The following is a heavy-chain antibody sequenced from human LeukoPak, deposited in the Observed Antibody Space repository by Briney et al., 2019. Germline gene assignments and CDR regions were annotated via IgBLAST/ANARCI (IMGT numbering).Heavy chain of an antibody. CDR3: ARGSRTFITIFGVVIRGNDYYYYMDV. CDR2: MNPNSGNT. J-gene: IGHJ6*03. D-gene: IGHD3-3*01. V-gene: IGHV1-8*03. CDR1: GYTFTSYD. Sequence: GASVKVSCKASGYTFTSYDINWVRQATGQGLELMGWMNPNSGNTGYAQKFQGRVTITRNTSISTAYMELSSLRSEDTAVYYCARGSRTFITIFGVVIRGNDYYYYMDVWGKGTTVTVSS.